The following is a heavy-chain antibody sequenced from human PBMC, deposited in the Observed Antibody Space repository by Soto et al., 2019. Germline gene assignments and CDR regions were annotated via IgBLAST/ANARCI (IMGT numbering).Heavy chain of an antibody. Sequence: PGGSLRLSCVASGLTVSHNYMAWVRQAPEMGLEWVSILYTEGTTYYADSVKGQFTISRDISKNTLFLQMDSLRAEDTAVYYCLRPRPSGENYGMDIWGQGTRVTVSS. V-gene: IGHV3-53*01. CDR2: LYTEGTT. D-gene: IGHD3-16*01. CDR1: GLTVSHNY. CDR3: LRPRPSGENYGMDI. J-gene: IGHJ6*02.